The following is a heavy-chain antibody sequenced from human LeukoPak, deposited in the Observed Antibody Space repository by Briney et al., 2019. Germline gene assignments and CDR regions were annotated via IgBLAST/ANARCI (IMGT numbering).Heavy chain of an antibody. Sequence: GGSLRLSCAGAGFTFSTYSMNWVRQAPGKGLEWVSSICSSGCYRYYADSVKGRFTISRDNAKKSLYLQMNSLRAEDTAVYYCAKCSGGSYYHSDDYWGQGTLVTVSS. CDR3: AKCSGGSYYHSDDY. CDR1: GFTFSTYS. J-gene: IGHJ4*02. CDR2: ICSSGCYR. D-gene: IGHD2-15*01. V-gene: IGHV3-21*01.